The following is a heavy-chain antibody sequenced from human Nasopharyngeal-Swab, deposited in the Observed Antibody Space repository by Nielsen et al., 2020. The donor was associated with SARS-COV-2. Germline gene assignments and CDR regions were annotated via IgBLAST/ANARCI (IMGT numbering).Heavy chain of an antibody. D-gene: IGHD4-17*01. J-gene: IGHJ2*01. V-gene: IGHV3-30-3*01. CDR3: ARDYGDYESGWYFDL. CDR2: ISYDGSNK. Sequence: GGSLRLSCAASGFTFSSYAMHWVRQAPGKGLEWVAVISYDGSNKYYADSVKGRFTIFRDNSKNTLYLQMNSLRAEDTAVYYCARDYGDYESGWYFDLWGRGTLVTVSS. CDR1: GFTFSSYA.